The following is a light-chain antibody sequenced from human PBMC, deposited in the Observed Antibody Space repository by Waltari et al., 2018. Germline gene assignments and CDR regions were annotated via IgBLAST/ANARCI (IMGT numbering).Light chain of an antibody. CDR2: EVS. Sequence: DIVMPQTPLSLSVTHVQPASLSCNSSQSLLHSDGKTYLYWYLQKPGQSPQLLIYEVSRRFSGVQDRVSGSGSGTAGTLKISRVEAEDVGGYYGMQGIQRPITFGQGKRLEIK. V-gene: IGKV2-29*03. CDR1: QSLLHSDGKTY. J-gene: IGKJ5*01. CDR3: MQGIQRPIT.